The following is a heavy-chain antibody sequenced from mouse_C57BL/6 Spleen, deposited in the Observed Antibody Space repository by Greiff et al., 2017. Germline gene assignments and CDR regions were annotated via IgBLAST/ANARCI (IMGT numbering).Heavy chain of an antibody. CDR1: GFSLTSYG. J-gene: IGHJ1*03. Sequence: VNVVESGPGLVAPSQSLSITCTVSGFSLTSYGVHWVRQPPGKGLEWLVVIWSDGSTTYNSALKSRLSISKDNSKSQVFLKMNSLQPDDTAMYYCARQAHYDGSSYWYFDVWGTGTTVTVSS. CDR2: IWSDGST. CDR3: ARQAHYDGSSYWYFDV. V-gene: IGHV2-6-1*01. D-gene: IGHD1-1*01.